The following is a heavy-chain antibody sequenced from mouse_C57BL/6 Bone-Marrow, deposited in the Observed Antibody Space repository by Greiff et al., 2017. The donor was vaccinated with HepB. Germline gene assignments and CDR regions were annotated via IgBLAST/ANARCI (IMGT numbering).Heavy chain of an antibody. V-gene: IGHV1-81*01. D-gene: IGHD1-1*01. CDR1: GYTFTSYG. CDR3: ARRDGSSLYYFDG. Sequence: QVQLQQSGAELARPGASVKLSCKASGYTFTSYGISWVKQRPGQGLEWIGEIYPRSGNTYYNEKFKGKATLTADKSSSTAYMELRSLTSEDSAVYVCARRDGSSLYYFDGWGQGTTLTVSS. CDR2: IYPRSGNT. J-gene: IGHJ2*01.